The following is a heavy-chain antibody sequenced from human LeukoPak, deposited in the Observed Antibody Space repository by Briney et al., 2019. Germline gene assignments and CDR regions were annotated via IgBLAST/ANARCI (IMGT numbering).Heavy chain of an antibody. J-gene: IGHJ5*02. V-gene: IGHV4-59*01. Sequence: SETLSLTYTVSGGSISSYYWSWIRQPPGKGLEWIGYIYYSGSTNYNPSLKSRVTISVDTSKNQFSLKLSSVTAADTAVYYCARSDFDWLLLTPNSWFDPWGQGTLVTVSS. CDR2: IYYSGST. CDR1: GGSISSYY. CDR3: ARSDFDWLLLTPNSWFDP. D-gene: IGHD3-9*01.